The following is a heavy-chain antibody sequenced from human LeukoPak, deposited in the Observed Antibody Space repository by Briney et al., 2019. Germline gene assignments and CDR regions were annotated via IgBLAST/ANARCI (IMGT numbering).Heavy chain of an antibody. Sequence: GGSLRLSCAASGFTFSSYAMSWVRQAPGKGLEWVSAISGSDDNTYYADSVKGRFTISRDNSKNTLYLQMNSLRAEDTAVYYCAKGGYSYPLAYWGQGTLVTVSS. V-gene: IGHV3-23*01. CDR1: GFTFSSYA. J-gene: IGHJ4*02. D-gene: IGHD5-18*01. CDR2: ISGSDDNT. CDR3: AKGGYSYPLAY.